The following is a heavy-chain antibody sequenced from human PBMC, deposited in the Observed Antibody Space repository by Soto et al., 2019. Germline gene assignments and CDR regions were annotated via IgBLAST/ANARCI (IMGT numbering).Heavy chain of an antibody. CDR2: IGGSSGST. Sequence: TGGSLRLSCAASGFTFRSYAMSWVRQAPGKGLEWVSAIGGSSGSTDYADSVKGRFTIPRDNSKNTLFLQMNSLRAEDTAVYYCAKDRSSTSCYAFDYWGQGTLVTVSS. V-gene: IGHV3-23*01. CDR3: AKDRSSTSCYAFDY. J-gene: IGHJ4*02. CDR1: GFTFRSYA. D-gene: IGHD2-2*01.